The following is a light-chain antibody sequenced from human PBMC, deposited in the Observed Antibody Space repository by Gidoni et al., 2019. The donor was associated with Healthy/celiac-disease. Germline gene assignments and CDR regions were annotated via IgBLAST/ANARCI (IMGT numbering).Light chain of an antibody. CDR2: AAS. Sequence: DSQMTQSPSSLSASVGDRVTITCRASQSISSYLNWYQQKPGKAPKLLIYAASSLQSGVPSMFSVSVSGTDFTLTISSLQPEDFATYYCQQSYSTMWTFGQGTKVEIK. V-gene: IGKV1-39*01. CDR1: QSISSY. J-gene: IGKJ1*01. CDR3: QQSYSTMWT.